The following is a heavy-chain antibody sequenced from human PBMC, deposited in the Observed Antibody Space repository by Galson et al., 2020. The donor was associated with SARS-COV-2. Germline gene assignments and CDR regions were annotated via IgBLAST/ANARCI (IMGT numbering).Heavy chain of an antibody. V-gene: IGHV1-46*01. Sequence: GESLKISCKASGYTFTSYYLHWVRQAPGQGLEWVGIINPRDDITAYAQKFQGRVTMTRETSTSTVYMELSSLRPEDTAVYYCAREWGETSSSVFDYWGRGTLVTVSS. CDR3: AREWGETSSSVFDY. D-gene: IGHD1-26*01. CDR1: GYTFTSYY. J-gene: IGHJ4*02. CDR2: INPRDDIT.